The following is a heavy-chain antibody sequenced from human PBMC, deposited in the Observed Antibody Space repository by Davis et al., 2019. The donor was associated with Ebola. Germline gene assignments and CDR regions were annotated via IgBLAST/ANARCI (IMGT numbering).Heavy chain of an antibody. D-gene: IGHD5-18*01. CDR3: ARGARGYSYG. J-gene: IGHJ4*02. Sequence: PSETLSLTCTVSGASIGSSSYYWSWIRQPPGKGLEWIGYIYYSGSTNYNPSLKSRVTISVDTSQNQFSLKLSSVTAADTAVYYCARGARGYSYGWGQGTLVTVSS. CDR1: GASIGSSSYY. V-gene: IGHV4-61*01. CDR2: IYYSGST.